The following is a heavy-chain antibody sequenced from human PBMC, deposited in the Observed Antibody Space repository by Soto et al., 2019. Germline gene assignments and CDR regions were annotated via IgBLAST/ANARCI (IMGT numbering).Heavy chain of an antibody. Sequence: LGGSLGLSCAGSGFTFSSYAISWVRQAPGKGLEWVSVISGSGTSTYYADSVRGRFTVSRDDSKNTLFLQMNSLRAEDTAVYYCGKGYGSGRLNWFDP. CDR3: GKGYGSGRLNWFDP. V-gene: IGHV3-23*01. D-gene: IGHD3-10*01. CDR1: GFTFSSYA. CDR2: ISGSGTST. J-gene: IGHJ5*02.